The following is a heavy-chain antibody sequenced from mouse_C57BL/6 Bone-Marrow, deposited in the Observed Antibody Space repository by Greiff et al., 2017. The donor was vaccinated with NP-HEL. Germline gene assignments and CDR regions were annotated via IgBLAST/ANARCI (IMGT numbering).Heavy chain of an antibody. CDR3: AREVFITTVAYYFDY. V-gene: IGHV1-39*01. J-gene: IGHJ2*01. CDR2: INPNYGTT. Sequence: VHVKQSGPELVKPGASVKISCKASGYSFTDYNMNWVKQSNGKSLEWIGVINPNYGTTSYNQKFKGKATLTVDQSSSTAYMQLNSLTSEDSAVYYCAREVFITTVAYYFDYWGQGTTLTVSS. CDR1: GYSFTDYN. D-gene: IGHD1-1*01.